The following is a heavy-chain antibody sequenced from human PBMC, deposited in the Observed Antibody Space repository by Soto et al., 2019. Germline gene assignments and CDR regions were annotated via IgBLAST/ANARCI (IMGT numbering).Heavy chain of an antibody. CDR3: ARVAFSYFGMDV. J-gene: IGHJ6*02. Sequence: SETLSLTCSVPCGAISSCYWSWVRQPAGKGLEWIGRVFSSGSTNYNASLKSRVTMSIDTPKNEVSLTLRSVTAADTGVYYCARVAFSYFGMDVWGPGTTVTVSS. D-gene: IGHD3-3*02. CDR2: VFSSGST. V-gene: IGHV4-4*07. CDR1: CGAISSCY.